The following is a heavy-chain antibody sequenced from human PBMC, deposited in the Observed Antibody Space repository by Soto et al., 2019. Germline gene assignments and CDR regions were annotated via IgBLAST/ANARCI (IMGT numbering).Heavy chain of an antibody. V-gene: IGHV4-34*01. CDR2: INHSGST. D-gene: IGHD3-3*01. J-gene: IGHJ6*02. Sequence: SETLSLTCAVYGGSFSGYYWSWIRQPPGKGLEWIGEINHSGSTNYNPSLKSRVTISVDTSKNQFSLKLSSVTAADTAVYYCARGSLVLEWLSSLYPAGYYYGMDVWGQGTTVTVSS. CDR3: ARGSLVLEWLSSLYPAGYYYGMDV. CDR1: GGSFSGYY.